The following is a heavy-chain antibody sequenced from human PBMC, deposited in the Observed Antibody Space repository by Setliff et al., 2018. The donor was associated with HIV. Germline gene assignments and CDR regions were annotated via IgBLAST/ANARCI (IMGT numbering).Heavy chain of an antibody. J-gene: IGHJ4*02. Sequence: PSETLSLTCTVSEGYITGYYWTWIRQPPGRGLEWIGYIFYSGNTKFNPSPKSRAAISVDSSNNQFSLKMTSVTAADTAVYFCARFNALLGSSTYYDYWGPALLVTVSS. CDR1: EGYITGYY. V-gene: IGHV4-59*01. D-gene: IGHD3-22*01. CDR2: IFYSGNT. CDR3: ARFNALLGSSTYYDY.